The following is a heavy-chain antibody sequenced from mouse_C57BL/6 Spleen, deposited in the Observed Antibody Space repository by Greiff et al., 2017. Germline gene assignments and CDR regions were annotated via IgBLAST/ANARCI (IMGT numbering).Heavy chain of an antibody. J-gene: IGHJ4*01. Sequence: EVKLMESGGDLVKPGGSLKLSCAASGFTFSSYGMSWVRQTPDKRLEWVATISSGGSYTYYPDSVKGRFTISRDNAKNTLYLQMSSLKSEDTTMYYCARHFDYDYDYYAMDYWGQGTSVTVSS. V-gene: IGHV5-6*01. CDR1: GFTFSSYG. CDR3: ARHFDYDYDYYAMDY. CDR2: ISSGGSYT. D-gene: IGHD2-4*01.